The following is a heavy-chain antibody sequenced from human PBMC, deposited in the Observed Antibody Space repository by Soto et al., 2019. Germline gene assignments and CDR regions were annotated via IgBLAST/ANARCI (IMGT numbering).Heavy chain of an antibody. D-gene: IGHD3-10*01. CDR2: IKSKTDGGTT. V-gene: IGHV3-15*01. CDR1: GFTFSNAW. J-gene: IGHJ4*02. Sequence: GGSLRLSCAASGFTFSNAWMSWVRQAPGKGLEWVGRIKSKTDGGTTDYAAPVKGRFTISRDDSKNTLYLQMNSLKTEDTAVYYCTTGSYYGLYFDYWGQGTLVTVSS. CDR3: TTGSYYGLYFDY.